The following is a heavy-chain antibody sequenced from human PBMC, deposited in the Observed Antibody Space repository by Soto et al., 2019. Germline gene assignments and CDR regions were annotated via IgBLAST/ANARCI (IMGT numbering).Heavy chain of an antibody. CDR2: IRHDGSAK. Sequence: GGSLRLSCAASGFTFRNYWMSWVRQAPGKGLEWVAGIRHDGSAKYYADSVRGRFTSSRDNAENTLHLQMHSLRAEDTAVYFCARVPYSSGGYYFDYWGQGTRVTVSS. CDR3: ARVPYSSGGYYFDY. J-gene: IGHJ4*02. CDR1: GFTFRNYW. D-gene: IGHD6-19*01. V-gene: IGHV3-7*03.